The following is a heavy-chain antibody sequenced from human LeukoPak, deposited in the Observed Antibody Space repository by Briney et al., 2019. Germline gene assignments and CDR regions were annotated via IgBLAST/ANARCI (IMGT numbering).Heavy chain of an antibody. CDR3: ARHGYYYYGMDV. CDR1: GGSFSDYY. J-gene: IGHJ6*04. V-gene: IGHV4-34*01. Sequence: SETLSLTCAVYGGSFSDYYWSWIRQPPGRGLEWIGEINRSGNTNYNPSLKSRVTISGDTSKNQFSLELSSVTAADTAVYYCARHGYYYYGMDVWGKGTTVTVSS. CDR2: INRSGNT.